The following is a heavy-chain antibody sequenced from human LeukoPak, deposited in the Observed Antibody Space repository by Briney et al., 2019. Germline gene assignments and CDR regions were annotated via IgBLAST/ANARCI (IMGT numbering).Heavy chain of an antibody. CDR1: GGSISSSTYH. J-gene: IGHJ4*02. Sequence: SETLSLTCTVSGGSISSSTYHWGWIRRPPGKGLEWIGSIYYSGNTYYNPSLKSRVTISVDTSKNQFSLKLSSVTAADTAVYYCARSGSSGFLEWLLPRYYFDYWGQGTLVTVSS. D-gene: IGHD3-3*01. V-gene: IGHV4-39*07. CDR3: ARSGSSGFLEWLLPRYYFDY. CDR2: IYYSGNT.